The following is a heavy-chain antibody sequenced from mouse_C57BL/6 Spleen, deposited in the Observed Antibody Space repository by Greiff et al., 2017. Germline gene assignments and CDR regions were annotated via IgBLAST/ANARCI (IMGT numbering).Heavy chain of an antibody. CDR2: IHPNSGST. D-gene: IGHD1-1*01. Sequence: VQLQQPGAELVKPGASVKLSCKASGYTFTSYWMPWVKQRPGQGLEWIGMIHPNSGSTNYNEKFKSKATLTVDKSSSTAYMQHSSLTSEDSVVEYCARSLYYYGGSYDFDYWGQGTTLTVSS. V-gene: IGHV1-64*01. CDR3: ARSLYYYGGSYDFDY. CDR1: GYTFTSYW. J-gene: IGHJ2*01.